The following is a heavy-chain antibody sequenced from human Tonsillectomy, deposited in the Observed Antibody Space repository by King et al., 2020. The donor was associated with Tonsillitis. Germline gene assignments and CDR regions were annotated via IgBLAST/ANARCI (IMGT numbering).Heavy chain of an antibody. CDR3: ARAPCSSSNCYDVPLFYHCGMDV. D-gene: IGHD2-2*01. CDR1: GASISSYY. V-gene: IGHV4-59*01. J-gene: IGHJ6*02. CDR2: IYNSGST. Sequence: VQLQESGPGLVKPSETLSLTCTVSGASISSYYWSWIRQPPGKGLEWIGYIYNSGSTNYNPSLKSRVTMSVDTSENQFSLRLSSVTAADTAVYYCARAPCSSSNCYDVPLFYHCGMDVWGQGTTVTVSS.